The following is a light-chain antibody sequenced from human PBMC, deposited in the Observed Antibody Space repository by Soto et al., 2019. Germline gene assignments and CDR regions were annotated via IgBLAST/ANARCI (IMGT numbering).Light chain of an antibody. CDR2: VAS. CDR1: QGVSSD. V-gene: IGKV3-15*01. CDR3: QQYKNRPPYT. J-gene: IGKJ2*01. Sequence: EIVMTQSHATLSVSPGVIATLSCRDGQGVSSDLAWYKQEPGHARRLLIYVASHGAIAVPARFSDRGYGTEFTITISSLQSEDCAVYYWQQYKNRPPYTFGQGN.